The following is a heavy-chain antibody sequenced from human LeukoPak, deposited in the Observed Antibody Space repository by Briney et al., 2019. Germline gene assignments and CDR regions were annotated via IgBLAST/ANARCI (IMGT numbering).Heavy chain of an antibody. Sequence: PSETLSLTCTVSGGSVSSGNYYCSWIRQSPGKGLEWIGYIHYSGSTVYNPSLKSRVTMSIDTSKNQFSLNLSSATAADTAVYYCTRTGSTGGYWGQGTLVTVSS. D-gene: IGHD1-7*01. CDR3: TRTGSTGGY. CDR2: IHYSGST. J-gene: IGHJ4*02. CDR1: GGSVSSGNYY. V-gene: IGHV4-61*01.